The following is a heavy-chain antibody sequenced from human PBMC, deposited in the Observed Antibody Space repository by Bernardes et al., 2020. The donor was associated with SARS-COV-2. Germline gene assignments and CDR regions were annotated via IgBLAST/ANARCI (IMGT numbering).Heavy chain of an antibody. CDR3: ARGRGSSWS. V-gene: IGHV3-74*01. J-gene: IGHJ5*02. CDR2: INSNGSST. CDR1: GFTFSSYC. Sequence: GGSLRLSRAASGFTFSSYCMHWVRQAPGKGLVLVSRINSNGSSTSYSDSVKGRFTISGDNAKNTLYPQMNSLRAEDTAVYYCARGRGSSWSWGQETLVTVSS. D-gene: IGHD6-13*01.